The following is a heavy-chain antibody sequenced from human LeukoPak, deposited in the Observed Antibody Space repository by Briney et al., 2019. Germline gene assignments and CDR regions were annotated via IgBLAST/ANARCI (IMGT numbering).Heavy chain of an antibody. J-gene: IGHJ4*02. V-gene: IGHV3-48*02. CDR2: ISSSSSTI. Sequence: GGSLRLSCVASGLTVSSYSMNWVRQAPGKGLEWVSYISSSSSTIYYADSVKGRFTISRDNAKNSLDLQMNSLRDEDTAVYYCARARASGRSGFDYWGQGTLVTVSS. CDR3: ARARASGRSGFDY. D-gene: IGHD2-15*01. CDR1: GLTVSSYS.